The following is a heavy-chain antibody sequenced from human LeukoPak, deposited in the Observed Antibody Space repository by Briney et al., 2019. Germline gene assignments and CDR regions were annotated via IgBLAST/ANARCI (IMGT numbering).Heavy chain of an antibody. CDR1: GGSISSGGYS. J-gene: IGHJ4*02. CDR2: IYYSGST. V-gene: IGHV4-31*03. Sequence: SETLSLTCTVSGGSISSGGYSWSWIRQHPGKGLEWIGYIYYSGSTYYNPSLKSRVTISVDTSKNQFSLKLSSVTAADTAVYYCARVGGIAARSIDYWGQGTLVTVSS. CDR3: ARVGGIAARSIDY. D-gene: IGHD6-6*01.